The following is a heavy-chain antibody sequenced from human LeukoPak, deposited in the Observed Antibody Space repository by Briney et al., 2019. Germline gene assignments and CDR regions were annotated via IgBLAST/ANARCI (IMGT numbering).Heavy chain of an antibody. Sequence: SVKLSCKASGGTFSSYAISWVRQAPGQGLEWMGRIIPILGIANYAQKFQGRVTITADKSTSTAYMELSSLRSEDTAVYYCAYDYGDYGDHFDYWGQGTLVTVSS. J-gene: IGHJ4*02. CDR1: GGTFSSYA. CDR2: IIPILGIA. CDR3: AYDYGDYGDHFDY. V-gene: IGHV1-69*04. D-gene: IGHD4-17*01.